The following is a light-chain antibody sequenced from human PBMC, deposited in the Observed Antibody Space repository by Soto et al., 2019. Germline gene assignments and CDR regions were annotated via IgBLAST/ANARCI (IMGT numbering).Light chain of an antibody. CDR1: TGAVTSGHY. J-gene: IGLJ2*01. CDR3: SLSYSVARKV. Sequence: QAVVTQEPSLTVSPGGTVTLTCGSSTGAVTSGHYPYWFQQKPGQAPRTLIYETSNKHSWTPARFSGSLLGGKAALTLSDAQPEDEADYYCSLSYSVARKVFGGGTKLTVL. CDR2: ETS. V-gene: IGLV7-46*01.